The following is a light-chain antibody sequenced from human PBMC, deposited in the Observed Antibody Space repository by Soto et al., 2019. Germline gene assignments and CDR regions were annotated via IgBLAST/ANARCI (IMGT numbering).Light chain of an antibody. V-gene: IGLV2-14*03. J-gene: IGLJ1*01. CDR1: SSDGGGSDF. Sequence: SELNRVVYVYRSRCGPIRITSTETSSDGGGSDFVSWYQQYPGKAPRLMIYDVSNRPSGVSNRFSGSKSGNTASLTISGLQAEDEADYYCISYTINTFYVFGTG. CDR2: DVS. CDR3: ISYTINTFYV.